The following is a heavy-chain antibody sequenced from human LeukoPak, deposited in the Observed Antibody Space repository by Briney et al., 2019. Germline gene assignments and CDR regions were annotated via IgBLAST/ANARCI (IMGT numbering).Heavy chain of an antibody. D-gene: IGHD3-22*01. Sequence: SETLSLTCTVSGGSISSYYWSWIRQPPGKGLEWIGEINHSGSTNYNPSLKSRVTISVDTSKNQFSLKLSSVTAADTAVYYCARGVVVVMPRNYYYGMDVWGQGTTVTVSS. CDR3: ARGVVVVMPRNYYYGMDV. J-gene: IGHJ6*02. CDR1: GGSISSYY. CDR2: INHSGST. V-gene: IGHV4-34*01.